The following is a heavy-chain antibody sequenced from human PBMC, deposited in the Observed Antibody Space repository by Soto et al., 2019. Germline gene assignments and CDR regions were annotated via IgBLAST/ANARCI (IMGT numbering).Heavy chain of an antibody. CDR1: GFTFSNAW. Sequence: TGGSLRLSCAASGFTFSNAWMSWVRQAPGKGLEWVGRIKSKTDGGTTDYAAPVKGRFTISRDDSKNTLYLQMNSLKTEDTAVYYCTTDTTVTTADKRFDPWGQGTLVTVSS. D-gene: IGHD4-17*01. CDR3: TTDTTVTTADKRFDP. CDR2: IKSKTDGGTT. J-gene: IGHJ5*02. V-gene: IGHV3-15*01.